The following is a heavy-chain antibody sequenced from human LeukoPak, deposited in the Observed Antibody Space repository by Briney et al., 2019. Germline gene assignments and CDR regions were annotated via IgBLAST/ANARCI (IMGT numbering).Heavy chain of an antibody. CDR1: SDSISSYY. CDR3: ASQYYYDSSGYPDAFDI. D-gene: IGHD3-22*01. J-gene: IGHJ3*02. CDR2: IYYSGTT. V-gene: IGHV4-59*01. Sequence: SETLSLTCTVSSDSISSYYWSWIRQPPGKGLEWVGYIYYSGTTKYNPSLKSRVTISIDTSKNQFSLKLSSVTAADTAVYYCASQYYYDSSGYPDAFDIWGQGTMVTVSS.